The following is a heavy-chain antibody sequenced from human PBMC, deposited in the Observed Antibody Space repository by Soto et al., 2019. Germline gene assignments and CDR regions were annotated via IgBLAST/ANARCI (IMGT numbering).Heavy chain of an antibody. Sequence: GGSLRLSCAASGFTLSDYFMSWIRQAPGKGLECVSYITSSGTTIYYADSVKGRFTISRDNAKNSLYLQMNSLRAEDTALYYCVRDWNSNYWGQGTLVTVSS. CDR2: ITSSGTTI. D-gene: IGHD1-7*01. CDR1: GFTLSDYF. J-gene: IGHJ4*02. CDR3: VRDWNSNY. V-gene: IGHV3-11*01.